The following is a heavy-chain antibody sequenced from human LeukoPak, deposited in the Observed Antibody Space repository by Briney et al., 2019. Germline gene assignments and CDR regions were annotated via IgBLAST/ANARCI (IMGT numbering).Heavy chain of an antibody. CDR1: GYTFTGYY. V-gene: IGHV1-2*02. CDR2: INPNSGGT. D-gene: IGHD3-3*01. J-gene: IGHJ6*02. CDR3: AREGRVLRFSYGMDV. Sequence: ASVKVSCKASGYTFTGYYIHWVRQAPGQGLEWMGWINPNSGGTNYAQKFQGRVTMTRDTSISTAYMELSRLRSDDTAVYYCAREGRVLRFSYGMDVWGQGTTVTVSS.